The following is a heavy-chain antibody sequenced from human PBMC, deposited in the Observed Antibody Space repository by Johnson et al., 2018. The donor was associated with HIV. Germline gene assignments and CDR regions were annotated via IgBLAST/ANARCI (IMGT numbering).Heavy chain of an antibody. CDR3: TRGLPGYYASSGYPTGGHGFDI. V-gene: IGHV3-49*04. Sequence: VQLVESGGGLVQPGRSLRLSCTAVGFTFGDYAMSWVRQAPGRGLEWVSFIRSRAYGGTTEFAASVKGRFTISRDESKGIAYLHMNSLKSEDTAVYYCTRGLPGYYASSGYPTGGHGFDIWGQGTKVTVSS. CDR1: GFTFGDYA. J-gene: IGHJ3*02. D-gene: IGHD3-22*01. CDR2: IRSRAYGGTT.